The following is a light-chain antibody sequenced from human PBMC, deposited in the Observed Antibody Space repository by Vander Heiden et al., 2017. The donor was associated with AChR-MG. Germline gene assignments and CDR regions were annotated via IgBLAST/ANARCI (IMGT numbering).Light chain of an antibody. Sequence: QSVLPQPPSVSDAPRPRVTISCSGSSSNIGDNDVNCYQQHQGKDPKLLIDYDDLLPPGGSDRFSGSKSGASASPAISGLQSEDEADYYCAAWDDSRNGVVFGGGTKLTVL. CDR3: AAWDDSRNGVV. V-gene: IGLV1-36*01. CDR2: YDD. J-gene: IGLJ2*01. CDR1: SSNIGDND.